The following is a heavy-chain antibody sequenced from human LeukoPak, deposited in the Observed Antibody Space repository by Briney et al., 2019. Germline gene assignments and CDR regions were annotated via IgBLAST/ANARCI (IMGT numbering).Heavy chain of an antibody. CDR3: ARSPPPGATAYGVVDY. CDR1: GVSFRWYY. CDR2: MNHSGST. J-gene: IGHJ4*02. Sequence: PSEALSLTCAVYGVSFRWYYLSWIRQPPGKELEWIGEMNHSGSTNYSPSLKSRVTISVDTSKNHFSLKLSSVTAADTAVYYCARSPPPGATAYGVVDYWGQGTLITVSS. V-gene: IGHV4-34*01. D-gene: IGHD3-3*01.